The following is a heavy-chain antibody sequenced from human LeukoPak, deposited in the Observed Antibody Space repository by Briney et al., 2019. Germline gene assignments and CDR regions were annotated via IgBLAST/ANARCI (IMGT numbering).Heavy chain of an antibody. J-gene: IGHJ4*02. CDR2: IKSKTDGGTT. V-gene: IGHV3-15*01. Sequence: PGGSLRLSCAASGFTFSNAWMSWVRQAPGKGLEWVGRIKSKTDGGTTDYAAPVKGRFTISRDDSKNTLYLQMNSLKTEDTAVYYCTTDPLYYYDSSGHDYWGQGTLVTVSS. CDR3: TTDPLYYYDSSGHDY. CDR1: GFTFSNAW. D-gene: IGHD3-22*01.